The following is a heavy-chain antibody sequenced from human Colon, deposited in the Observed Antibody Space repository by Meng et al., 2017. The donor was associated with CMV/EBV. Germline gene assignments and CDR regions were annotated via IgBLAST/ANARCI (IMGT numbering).Heavy chain of an antibody. J-gene: IGHJ6*02. CDR2: MNPNSGNT. V-gene: IGHV1-8*02. CDR3: ARAHSSGWYGYYYGMDV. D-gene: IGHD6-19*01. CDR1: GYTFTSYY. Sequence: ASVKVSCKASGYTFTSYYMHWVRQATGQGLEWMGWMNPNSGNTGYAQKFQGRVTMTRNTSISTAYMELSSLRSEDTAVYYCARAHSSGWYGYYYGMDVWGQGTTVTVSS.